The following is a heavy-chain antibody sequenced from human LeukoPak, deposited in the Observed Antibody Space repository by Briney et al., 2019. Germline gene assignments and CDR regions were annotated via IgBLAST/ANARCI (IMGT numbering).Heavy chain of an antibody. V-gene: IGHV3-33*01. CDR2: IWYDGSNK. CDR3: ARGVRYSSGYFDY. D-gene: IGHD6-19*01. J-gene: IGHJ4*02. Sequence: GGSLRLSCTASGFTFNNYGMHWVRQAPGKGLEWVAVIWYDGSNKYYADSVKGRFTISRDNSKNTLYLQMNSLRAEDTDVYYCARGVRYSSGYFDYWGQGTLVTVSS. CDR1: GFTFNNYG.